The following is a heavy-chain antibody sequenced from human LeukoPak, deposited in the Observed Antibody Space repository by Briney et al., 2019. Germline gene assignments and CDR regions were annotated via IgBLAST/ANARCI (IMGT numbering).Heavy chain of an antibody. D-gene: IGHD3-10*01. CDR2: IYHSGST. CDR1: GGSISSGGYS. V-gene: IGHV4-30-2*01. Sequence: SETLSLTCAVSGGSISSGGYSWSWIRQPPGKGLEWIGYIYHSGSTYYNPSLKSRVTISVDRSKNQFSLKLSSVTAADTALYYCARGDGSGSGRWFDPWGQGTLITVSS. CDR3: ARGDGSGSGRWFDP. J-gene: IGHJ5*02.